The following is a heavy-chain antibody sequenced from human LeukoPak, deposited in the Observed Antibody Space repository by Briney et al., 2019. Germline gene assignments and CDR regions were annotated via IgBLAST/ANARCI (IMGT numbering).Heavy chain of an antibody. CDR2: INHSGST. D-gene: IGHD2-8*01. J-gene: IGHJ5*02. V-gene: IGHV4-34*01. Sequence: SETLSLICAVYGGSFSDSYWTWIRQSPGKGLEWIGEINHSGSTNYNPSLKSRVTISVDTSKNQFSLRLSSVTAADTAVYYCARGLLMVYANNGFDPWGQGTLVTVSS. CDR1: GGSFSDSY. CDR3: ARGLLMVYANNGFDP.